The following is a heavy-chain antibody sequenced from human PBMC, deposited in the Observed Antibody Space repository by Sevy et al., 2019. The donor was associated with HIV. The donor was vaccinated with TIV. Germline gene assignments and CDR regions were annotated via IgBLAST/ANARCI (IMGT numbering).Heavy chain of an antibody. J-gene: IGHJ5*02. CDR1: GFTLSNYD. D-gene: IGHD1-1*01. V-gene: IGHV3-13*01. Sequence: GGSLRLSCAASGFTLSNYDMHWVRHSTGKGLEWVSAIGTAGNTFYADSVRGRFTIFREDSKSSLYLQMNSLRAGDTAVYYCARVTWNDRTIDLWGQGTLVTVSS. CDR2: IGTAGNT. CDR3: ARVTWNDRTIDL.